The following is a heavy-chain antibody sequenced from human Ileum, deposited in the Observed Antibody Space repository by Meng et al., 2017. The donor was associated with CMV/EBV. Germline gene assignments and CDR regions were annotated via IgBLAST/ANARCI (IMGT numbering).Heavy chain of an antibody. Sequence: GVSLKISCAASGFTFSSYWMSWVRQAPGKGLEWVANIKQDGSEKYYVDSVKGRFTISRDNGKNSVYLQMNSLRAEDTAVYYCARDSGRMNYWGQGTLVTVSS. V-gene: IGHV3-7*01. CDR3: ARDSGRMNY. J-gene: IGHJ4*02. D-gene: IGHD2-8*01. CDR2: IKQDGSEK. CDR1: GFTFSSYW.